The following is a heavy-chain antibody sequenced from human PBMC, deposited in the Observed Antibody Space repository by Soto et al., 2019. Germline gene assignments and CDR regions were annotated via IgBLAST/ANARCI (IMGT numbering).Heavy chain of an antibody. J-gene: IGHJ4*02. CDR2: IYHSGST. Sequence: PSETLSLTCAVSGGSISSGGYSWSWIRQPPGKGLEWIGYIYHSGSTYYNPSLKSRVTISVDRSKNQFSLKLSSVTAADTAVYYCARGSGDGYNFDYWGQGTLVTVSS. V-gene: IGHV4-30-2*01. CDR1: GGSISSGGYS. D-gene: IGHD5-12*01. CDR3: ARGSGDGYNFDY.